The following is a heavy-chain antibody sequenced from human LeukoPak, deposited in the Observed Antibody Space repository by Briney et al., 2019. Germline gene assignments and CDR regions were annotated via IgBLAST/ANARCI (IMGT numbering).Heavy chain of an antibody. D-gene: IGHD5-24*01. J-gene: IGHJ5*02. CDR1: GFTFSNYW. CDR2: IKQDGNEK. Sequence: GRSLRLSCAASGFTFSNYWMIWVRQAPGKGLEWVGNIKQDGNEKRYADSVRGRFSISRDNAQTSLYLQMNSLRAEDTAVYYCARASDPWLQLTWGQGTLVTVSS. V-gene: IGHV3-7*05. CDR3: ARASDPWLQLT.